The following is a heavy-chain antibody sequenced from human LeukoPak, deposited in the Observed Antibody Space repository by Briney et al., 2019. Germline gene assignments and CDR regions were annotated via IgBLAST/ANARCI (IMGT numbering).Heavy chain of an antibody. CDR3: AKDRRGMFDY. D-gene: IGHD6-13*01. J-gene: IGHJ4*02. V-gene: IGHV3-23*01. CDR1: GFTFSSYG. Sequence: GGTLRLSCAASGFTFSSYGMSWVRQAPGKGLEWVSAISGSGGSTYYADSVKGRFTISRDNSKNTLYLQMNSLRAEDTAVYYCAKDRRGMFDYWGQGTLVTVSS. CDR2: ISGSGGST.